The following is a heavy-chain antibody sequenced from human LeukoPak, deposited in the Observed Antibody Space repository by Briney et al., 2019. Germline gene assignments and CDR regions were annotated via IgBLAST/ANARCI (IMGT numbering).Heavy chain of an antibody. J-gene: IGHJ4*02. D-gene: IGHD6-19*01. Sequence: GGSLRLSCAASGFTVSSKYMSWVRQPAGKGLEWVSDIYSGGTTFYTDSVKGRFTISRDNSKNTLYLQMNSLRPDDTAVYYCTKLKGWYGDGYFDYWGPGILVTVSS. CDR2: IYSGGTT. CDR3: TKLKGWYGDGYFDY. V-gene: IGHV3-53*01. CDR1: GFTVSSKY.